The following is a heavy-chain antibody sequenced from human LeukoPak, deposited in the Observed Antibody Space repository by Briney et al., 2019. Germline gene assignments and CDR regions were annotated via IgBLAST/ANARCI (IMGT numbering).Heavy chain of an antibody. V-gene: IGHV3-23*01. CDR2: ITGNSGTT. Sequence: PGGSLRLSCAASGFTFSIYAMSWLRQAPGEGLEWVSSITGNSGTTYYADSVKGRFTISRDISKSTLFLQMNSLRVEDTAVYYCAKAAGTSNWYRFDPWGQGTLVTVSS. D-gene: IGHD6-13*01. CDR3: AKAAGTSNWYRFDP. CDR1: GFTFSIYA. J-gene: IGHJ5*02.